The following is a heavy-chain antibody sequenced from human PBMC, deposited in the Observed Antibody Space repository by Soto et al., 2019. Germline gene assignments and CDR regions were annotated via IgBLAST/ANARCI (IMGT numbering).Heavy chain of an antibody. CDR2: INPSGGST. D-gene: IGHD2-21*02. CDR3: ARAGCGGDCSFDY. V-gene: IGHV1-46*01. J-gene: IGHJ4*02. CDR1: GYTFTNYY. Sequence: QVQLVQSGAEVKKPGASVKVPCKASGYTFTNYYMHWVRQAPGQGLEWMGRINPSGGSTSYAQKFHGRVXXTXDXXTSTVYMELSSLRSEDTAVYYCARAGCGGDCSFDYWGQGTLVTVSS.